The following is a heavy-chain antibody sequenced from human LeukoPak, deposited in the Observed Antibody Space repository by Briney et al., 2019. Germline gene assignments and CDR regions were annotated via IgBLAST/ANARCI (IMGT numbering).Heavy chain of an antibody. V-gene: IGHV3-48*01. CDR2: ISSSSSTI. J-gene: IGHJ4*02. Sequence: GGSLRLSCAASGFTFSSYSMNWVRQAPGKGLEWVSYISSSSSTIYYADSVKGRFTISRDNAKNSLYLQMNSLKTEDTAVYYCTRAGRVGADPFDYWGQGTLVTVPS. D-gene: IGHD1-26*01. CDR3: TRAGRVGADPFDY. CDR1: GFTFSSYS.